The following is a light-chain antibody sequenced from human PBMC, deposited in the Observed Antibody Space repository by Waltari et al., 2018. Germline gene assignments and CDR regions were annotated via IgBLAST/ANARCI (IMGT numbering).Light chain of an antibody. CDR3: QLYGSSPMYT. Sequence: EIVLTQSPGTLSLSPGERATLSRRASQSVSGIFLAWYQQKPAQAPRLLMYGASSRATGIPDRFSGSGSGTDFTLTISRLEPEDFAVYYCQLYGSSPMYTFGQGTKLEIK. J-gene: IGKJ2*01. CDR1: QSVSGIF. CDR2: GAS. V-gene: IGKV3-20*01.